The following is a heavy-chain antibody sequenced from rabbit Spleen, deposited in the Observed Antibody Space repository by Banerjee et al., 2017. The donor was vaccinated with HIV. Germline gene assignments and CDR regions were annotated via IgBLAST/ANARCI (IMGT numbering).Heavy chain of an antibody. CDR2: IYGGYSSDT. CDR3: ARRHNDIGYAYAL. V-gene: IGHV1S40*01. CDR1: GFSFSNTYY. J-gene: IGHJ4*01. D-gene: IGHD6-1*01. Sequence: QSLEESGGDLVKPGTSLTLTCTASGFSFSNTYYMCWVRQAPGKGLEWIGCIYGGYSSDTAYATWAKGRSTISKTSSTTVTLQVTSLTAADTATYFCARRHNDIGYAYALWGQGTLVTVS.